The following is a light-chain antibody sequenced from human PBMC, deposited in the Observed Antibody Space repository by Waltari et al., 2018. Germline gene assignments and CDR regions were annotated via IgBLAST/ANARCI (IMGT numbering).Light chain of an antibody. V-gene: IGLV1-47*01. CDR1: SSNIGGNF. Sequence: QSVVTQPPSASGTPGQRVTISCSGSSSNIGGNFVYWYQQLPGTAPKLLIYRNNQRPSGVPYRFSGSKSGTSASLAISGLRSEDEADYYCATWDDSLSGYVFGTGTKVTVL. J-gene: IGLJ1*01. CDR2: RNN. CDR3: ATWDDSLSGYV.